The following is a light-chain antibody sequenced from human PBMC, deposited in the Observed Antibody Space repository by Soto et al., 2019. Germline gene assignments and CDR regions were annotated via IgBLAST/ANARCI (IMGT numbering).Light chain of an antibody. CDR2: GAS. J-gene: IGKJ4*01. V-gene: IGKV3-20*01. CDR3: QQYGSSPGFT. CDR1: QSFHTNY. Sequence: EIALTQSPGTLSLSPGERATLSCRASQSFHTNYLAWYQQRPGQAPRLLIYGASNRASGIPERFSGSGSGTDFTLTINRLEPEDSAVYFCQQYGSSPGFTFGGGTKIEIK.